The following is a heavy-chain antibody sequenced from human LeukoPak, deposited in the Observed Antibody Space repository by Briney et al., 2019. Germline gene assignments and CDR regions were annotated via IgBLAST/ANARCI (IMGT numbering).Heavy chain of an antibody. Sequence: ASVKASCKASGYTFTGYYMHWVRQAPGQGLEWMGWINPNSGGTNYAQKFQGRVTMTRDTSISTAYMELSRLRSDDTAVYYCARERYGSGSFPNWFDPWGQGTLVTVSS. J-gene: IGHJ5*02. V-gene: IGHV1-2*02. CDR2: INPNSGGT. D-gene: IGHD3-10*01. CDR1: GYTFTGYY. CDR3: ARERYGSGSFPNWFDP.